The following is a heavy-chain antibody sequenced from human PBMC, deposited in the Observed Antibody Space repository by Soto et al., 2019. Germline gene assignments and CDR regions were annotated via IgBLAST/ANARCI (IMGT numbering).Heavy chain of an antibody. V-gene: IGHV4-34*01. CDR2: VDHRGST. D-gene: IGHD1-7*01. CDR3: ARYEYGNSLYGVDV. Sequence: PSETLSVTCVVSGESFSGYYWSWIRQTPGMGLEWIGEVDHRGSTTYNPSLKNRASISIDSSKNLFSLELTSVTAADTALYFCARYEYGNSLYGVDVWGQGASVTVSS. CDR1: GESFSGYY. J-gene: IGHJ6*02.